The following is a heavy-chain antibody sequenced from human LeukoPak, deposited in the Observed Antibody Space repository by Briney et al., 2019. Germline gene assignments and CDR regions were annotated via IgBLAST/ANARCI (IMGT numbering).Heavy chain of an antibody. J-gene: IGHJ5*02. CDR2: IIGGVDRT. D-gene: IGHD6-19*01. CDR1: GIVFSNTA. CDR3: GKDGGQYSSGPEFDP. Sequence: GGSLRLSCAASGIVFSNTAMNWARQSPGRGLEWVSAIIGGVDRTFYAASVKGRFTISRDNSKNMVYLQMNSLRADDTAIYYCGKDGGQYSSGPEFDPRGQGALVTVSS. V-gene: IGHV3-23*01.